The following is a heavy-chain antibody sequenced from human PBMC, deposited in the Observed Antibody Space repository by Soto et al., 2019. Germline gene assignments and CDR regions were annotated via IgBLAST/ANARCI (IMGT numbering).Heavy chain of an antibody. CDR2: IYTSGST. CDR1: GGSISSYY. V-gene: IGHV4-4*07. CDR3: AREVVILTGYYMNWFDP. Sequence: QVQLQESGPGLVKPSETLSLTCTVSGGSISSYYWSWIRQPAGKGLEWIGRIYTSGSTNYNPSLKSRVTMSVDTSKNQFCLKLSSVTAADTAVYYCAREVVILTGYYMNWFDPWGQGTLVTVSS. J-gene: IGHJ5*02. D-gene: IGHD3-9*01.